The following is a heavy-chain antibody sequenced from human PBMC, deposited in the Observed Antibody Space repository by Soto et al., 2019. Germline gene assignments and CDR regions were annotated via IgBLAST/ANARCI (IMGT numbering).Heavy chain of an antibody. J-gene: IGHJ3*02. V-gene: IGHV3-53*02. D-gene: IGHD3-22*01. CDR3: ARETPYYYDSSGYGSDHDAFDI. Sequence: EVQLVETGGGLIQPGGSLRLSCAASGFTVSSNYMSWVRQAPGKGLEWVSVIYSGVSTYYADSVKGRFTISRDNSKNTLYLQMNSLRAEDTAVYYCARETPYYYDSSGYGSDHDAFDIWGQGTMVTVSS. CDR1: GFTVSSNY. CDR2: IYSGVST.